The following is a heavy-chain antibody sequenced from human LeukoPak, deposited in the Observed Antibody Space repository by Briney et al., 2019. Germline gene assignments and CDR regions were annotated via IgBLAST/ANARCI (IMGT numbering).Heavy chain of an antibody. Sequence: ASVKVSCKASGYTFTGYYMHRVRQAPGQGLEWMGRINPNSGGTNYAQKFQGRVTMTRDTSISTAYMELSRLRSDDTAVYYCARVQGGYSSGFSEPFDPWGQGTLVTVSS. D-gene: IGHD6-25*01. CDR1: GYTFTGYY. V-gene: IGHV1-2*06. CDR3: ARVQGGYSSGFSEPFDP. J-gene: IGHJ5*02. CDR2: INPNSGGT.